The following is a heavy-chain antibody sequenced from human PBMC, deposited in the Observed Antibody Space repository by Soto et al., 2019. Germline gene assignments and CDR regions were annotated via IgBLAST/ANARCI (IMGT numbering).Heavy chain of an antibody. J-gene: IGHJ4*02. CDR3: ARGQITRSGWSLYYFDY. Sequence: PSETLSLTCTVSGGSISTYYWSWIRQPPGKGLEWIGYIFYSGSTNYNPSLNSRVTISVDTSKNQFSLKLSSVTAADTAVYYCARGQITRSGWSLYYFDYWGQGTLVTVSS. V-gene: IGHV4-59*01. D-gene: IGHD6-19*01. CDR1: GGSISTYY. CDR2: IFYSGST.